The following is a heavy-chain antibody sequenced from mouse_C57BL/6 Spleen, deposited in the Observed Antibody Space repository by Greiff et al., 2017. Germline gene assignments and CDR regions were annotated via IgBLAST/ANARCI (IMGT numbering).Heavy chain of an antibody. D-gene: IGHD1-1*01. CDR3: ARRGNYYGSSPFDY. V-gene: IGHV1-69*01. J-gene: IGHJ2*01. CDR1: GYTFTSYW. CDR2: IDPSDSYT. Sequence: QVQLQQSGAELVMPGASVKLSCKASGYTFTSYWMHWVKQRPGQGLAWIGEIDPSDSYTNYNQKFQGKSTLTVDKSSSTAYMQLSSLTSEDSAVYYFARRGNYYGSSPFDYWGQGTTLTGSS.